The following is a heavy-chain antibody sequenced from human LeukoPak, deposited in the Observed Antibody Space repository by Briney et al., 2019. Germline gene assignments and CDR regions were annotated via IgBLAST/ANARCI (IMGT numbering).Heavy chain of an antibody. CDR1: GFTFSSYW. CDR3: ARDDGFSCYSY. V-gene: IGHV3-7*01. D-gene: IGHD3/OR15-3a*01. Sequence: GGSLRLSCAASGFTFSSYWMTWVRQAPGKGLEWVANMNLDGSEKYYVDFVKGRFIISRDNAKNSLFLQMNSLIAEDTAVYYCARDDGFSCYSYWGQGTLVTVSS. J-gene: IGHJ4*02. CDR2: MNLDGSEK.